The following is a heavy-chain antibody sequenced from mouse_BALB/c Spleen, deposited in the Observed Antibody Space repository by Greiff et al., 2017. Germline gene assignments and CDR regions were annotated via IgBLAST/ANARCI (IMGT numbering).Heavy chain of an antibody. CDR2: IDPENGNT. Sequence: QVQLQQPGAELVKPGASVKLSCKASGYTFTSYWMHWVKQRPGQGLEWIGEIDPENGNTIYDPKFQGKASITADTSSNTAYLQLSSLTSEDTAVYYCARSGDGYYPAWFAYWGQGTLVTVSA. J-gene: IGHJ3*01. CDR3: ARSGDGYYPAWFAY. V-gene: IGHV1-69*02. CDR1: GYTFTSYW. D-gene: IGHD2-3*01.